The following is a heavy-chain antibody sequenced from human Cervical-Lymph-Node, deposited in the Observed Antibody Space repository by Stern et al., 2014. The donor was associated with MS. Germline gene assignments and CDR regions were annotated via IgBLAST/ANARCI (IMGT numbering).Heavy chain of an antibody. Sequence: VQLVQSGAEVKKPGESLKISCKGFGYTFASHWIGWVRQMPGKGLEWMGIIYPSDSDTRYSPSFQGQVTISADKSISTAYLQWSSLKASDTAMYYCARQEVDDAFDIWGQGTMVTVSS. V-gene: IGHV5-51*01. J-gene: IGHJ3*02. CDR3: ARQEVDDAFDI. CDR2: IYPSDSDT. CDR1: GYTFASHW. D-gene: IGHD2-15*01.